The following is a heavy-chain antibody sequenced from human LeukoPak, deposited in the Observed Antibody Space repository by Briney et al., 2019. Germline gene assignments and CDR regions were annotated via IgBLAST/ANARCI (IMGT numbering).Heavy chain of an antibody. CDR2: INHSGST. D-gene: IGHD6-19*01. Sequence: SETLSLTCAVYGGSFSGYYWSWIRQPPGKGLEWIGEINHSGSTNYNPSLKSRVTISVDTSKNQFSLKLSSVTAADTAVYYCARSVRSGWFVDDAFDIWGLGIMVTVSS. J-gene: IGHJ3*02. V-gene: IGHV4-34*01. CDR3: ARSVRSGWFVDDAFDI. CDR1: GGSFSGYY.